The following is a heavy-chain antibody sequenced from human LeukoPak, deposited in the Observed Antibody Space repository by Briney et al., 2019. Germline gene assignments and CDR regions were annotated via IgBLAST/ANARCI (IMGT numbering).Heavy chain of an antibody. D-gene: IGHD4-17*01. Sequence: SETLSLTCAVYGGSFSGYYWSWIRQPPGKGLEWIGEINHSGSTNYNPSLKSRVTISVGTSKNQFSLKLSSVTAADTAVYYCARANDYAHDYWGQGTLVTVSS. J-gene: IGHJ4*02. V-gene: IGHV4-34*01. CDR2: INHSGST. CDR1: GGSFSGYY. CDR3: ARANDYAHDY.